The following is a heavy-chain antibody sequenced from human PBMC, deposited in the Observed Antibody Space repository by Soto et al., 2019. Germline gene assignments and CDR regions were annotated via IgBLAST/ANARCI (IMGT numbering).Heavy chain of an antibody. CDR1: GGSFSGYY. J-gene: IGHJ6*02. D-gene: IGHD6-19*01. V-gene: IGHV4-34*01. CDR3: ARGRGEYSSGWYAGYGMDV. CDR2: INHSGST. Sequence: LSLTCAVYGGSFSGYYWSWIRQPPGKGLEWIGEINHSGSTNYNPSLKSRVTISVDTSKNQFSLKLSSVTAADTAVYYCARGRGEYSSGWYAGYGMDVWGQGTTVTVS.